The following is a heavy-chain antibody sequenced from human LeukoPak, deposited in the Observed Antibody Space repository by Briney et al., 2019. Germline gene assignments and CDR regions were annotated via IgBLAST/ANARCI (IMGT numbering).Heavy chain of an antibody. CDR2: ISAYNGKT. J-gene: IGHJ3*02. D-gene: IGHD2-15*01. CDR3: ARKLGGRPDAFDI. V-gene: IGHV1-18*01. CDR1: NYTLNTFG. Sequence: ASVKVSCKASNYTLNTFGLSWVRQAPGQGLEWMGWISAYNGKTKYAQSLQDRVSMTLDTSTNTAYMELSSLRSEDTAVYYCARKLGGRPDAFDIWGQGTMVTVSS.